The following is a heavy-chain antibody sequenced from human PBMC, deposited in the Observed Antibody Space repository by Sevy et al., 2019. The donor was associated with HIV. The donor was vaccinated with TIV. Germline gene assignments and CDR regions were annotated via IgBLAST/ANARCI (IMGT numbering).Heavy chain of an antibody. CDR2: ISGSGGST. Sequence: GGSLRLSCAASGFPFSGYAMTWVRQAPGKGLEWVSAISGSGGSTYYSDSVKGRFSISRDNSKNTLYLQMSSLRAEDTAVYFCAKGSVYDTSGYYYTLVAFDYWGHGTPVTVSS. J-gene: IGHJ4*01. D-gene: IGHD3-22*01. V-gene: IGHV3-23*01. CDR3: AKGSVYDTSGYYYTLVAFDY. CDR1: GFPFSGYA.